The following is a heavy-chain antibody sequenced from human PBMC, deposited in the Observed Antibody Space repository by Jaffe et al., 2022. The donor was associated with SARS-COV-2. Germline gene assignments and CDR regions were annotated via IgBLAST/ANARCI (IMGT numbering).Heavy chain of an antibody. CDR1: GFTFGDYA. Sequence: EVQLVESGGGLEKPGRSLRLSCTASGFTFGDYAMSWFRQAPGKGLEWVGFIRSKAYGGTTEYAASVKGRFTISRDDSKSIAYLQMNSLKTEDTAVYYCTSTHYYDSSGEVYFQHWGQGTLVTVSS. CDR2: IRSKAYGGTT. J-gene: IGHJ1*01. V-gene: IGHV3-49*05. D-gene: IGHD3-22*01. CDR3: TSTHYYDSSGEVYFQH.